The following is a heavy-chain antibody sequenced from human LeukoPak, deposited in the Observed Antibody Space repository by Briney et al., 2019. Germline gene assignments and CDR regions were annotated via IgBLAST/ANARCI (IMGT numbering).Heavy chain of an antibody. D-gene: IGHD3-22*01. CDR2: IYTSGNT. Sequence: SETLSLTCTVAGDFISISYWSWIRQPAGKGLEWIGRIYTSGNTNYNPSLKSRVTMSVDTSKTQFSLKLSSVTAADTAVYYCARGKDRSGYQHKGFDYWGQGTLVTVSS. CDR3: ARGKDRSGYQHKGFDY. J-gene: IGHJ4*02. CDR1: GDFISISY. V-gene: IGHV4-4*07.